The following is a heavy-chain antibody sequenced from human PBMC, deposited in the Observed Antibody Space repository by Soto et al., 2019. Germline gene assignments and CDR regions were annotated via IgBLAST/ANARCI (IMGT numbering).Heavy chain of an antibody. CDR1: GGSISSSSYY. D-gene: IGHD6-19*01. CDR2: IYYSGST. V-gene: IGHV4-39*01. J-gene: IGHJ4*02. CDR3: ARHGLGIAVAVLFYFDY. Sequence: ETLSLTCTVSGGSISSSSYYWGWIRQPPGKGLEWIGSIYYSGSTYYNPSLKSRVTISVDTSKNQFSLKLSSVTAADTAVYYCARHGLGIAVAVLFYFDYWGQGTLVTVSS.